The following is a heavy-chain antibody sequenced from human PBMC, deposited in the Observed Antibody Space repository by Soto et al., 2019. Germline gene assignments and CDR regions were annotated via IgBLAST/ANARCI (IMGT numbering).Heavy chain of an antibody. J-gene: IGHJ4*02. CDR3: ARAIRGFSYVVDY. Sequence: PGGSLRLSCTASGFTFSNYAMSWVRQAPGKGLEWVSYISGSGATKYYADSVKGRFTISRDNARNSLYLQMSSLSDEDTAVYYCARAIRGFSYVVDYWGQGTLVTVSS. D-gene: IGHD5-18*01. V-gene: IGHV3-48*02. CDR1: GFTFSNYA. CDR2: ISGSGATK.